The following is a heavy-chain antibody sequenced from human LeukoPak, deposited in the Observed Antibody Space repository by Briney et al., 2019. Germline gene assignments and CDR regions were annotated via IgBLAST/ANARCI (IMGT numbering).Heavy chain of an antibody. CDR3: AKVYDTTGSCVY. Sequence: GGSLRLSCAASGFTFSSYGMHWVRQAPGKGLEWVAFIRYDGSNKYHADPVKGRFTISRDNSKNTLYLQMNSLRAEDTAVYYCAKVYDTTGSCVYWGQGTLVTVSS. J-gene: IGHJ4*02. CDR2: IRYDGSNK. D-gene: IGHD3-22*01. CDR1: GFTFSSYG. V-gene: IGHV3-30*02.